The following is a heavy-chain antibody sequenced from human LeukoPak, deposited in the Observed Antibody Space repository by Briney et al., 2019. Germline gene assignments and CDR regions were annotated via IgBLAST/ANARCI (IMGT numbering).Heavy chain of an antibody. CDR3: ARDIGYCSGGSCSPYCDY. J-gene: IGHJ4*02. V-gene: IGHV1-18*04. CDR1: GYTFTRYG. D-gene: IGHD2-15*01. CDR2: ISAYNGDT. Sequence: ASVKVSCKASGYTFTRYGISWLRQAPGQGLEWMGWISAYNGDTNYAQKLQGRVTMTTDTSTSTAYMELGRLISDDTAVYYCARDIGYCSGGSCSPYCDYWGQGTLVTVSS.